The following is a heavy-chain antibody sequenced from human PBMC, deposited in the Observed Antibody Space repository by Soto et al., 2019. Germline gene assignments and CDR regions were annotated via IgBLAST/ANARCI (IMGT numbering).Heavy chain of an antibody. CDR2: ISGSGGNT. D-gene: IGHD2-15*01. CDR1: GFTFSSYA. Sequence: EVQLLESGGGLVQPGGSLRLSCAASGFTFSSYAMIWVRQAPGKGLEWISDISGSGGNTHYADSVKGRFTISRDNSNNMLDLQMNSLRAEDTAIYYCAKWAVVAGRGWFDPWGQGTLVTVSS. V-gene: IGHV3-23*01. J-gene: IGHJ5*02. CDR3: AKWAVVAGRGWFDP.